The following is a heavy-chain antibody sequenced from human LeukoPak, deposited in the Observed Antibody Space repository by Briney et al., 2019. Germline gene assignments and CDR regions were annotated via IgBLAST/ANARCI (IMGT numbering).Heavy chain of an antibody. CDR2: IKSETDGGTT. CDR1: GFTFNSAW. D-gene: IGHD1-26*01. Sequence: GGSLRLSCAASGFTFNSAWMNWVRQAPGKALEWVGRIKSETDGGTTIYAAPVKGRFTISRDDSKNTLYLQMNSLKTEDTAVYHCTTVEGGGGSYRLFDYWGQGTLVTVSS. V-gene: IGHV3-15*07. CDR3: TTVEGGGGSYRLFDY. J-gene: IGHJ4*02.